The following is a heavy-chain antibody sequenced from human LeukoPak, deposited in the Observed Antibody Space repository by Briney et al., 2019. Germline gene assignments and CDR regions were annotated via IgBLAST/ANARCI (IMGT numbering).Heavy chain of an antibody. V-gene: IGHV4-30-2*01. CDR3: AREVGGYCSSTSCYSFDY. J-gene: IGHJ4*02. CDR2: IYHSGST. Sequence: SETLSLTCAVSGGSISSGGYSWSWIRQPPGKGLEWIGYIYHSGSTYYNPSLKSRVTISVDRSKNQFSLKLSSVTAADTAVYYCAREVGGYCSSTSCYSFDYWGQGTLVTVSS. D-gene: IGHD2-2*01. CDR1: GGSISSGGYS.